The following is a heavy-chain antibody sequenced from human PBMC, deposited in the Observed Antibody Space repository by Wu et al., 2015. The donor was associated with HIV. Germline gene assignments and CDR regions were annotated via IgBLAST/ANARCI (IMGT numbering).Heavy chain of an antibody. Sequence: QVQLVQSGAEVKKPGSSVKVSCKASGGTFSSYAISWVRQAPGQGLEWMGGIIPIFGTANYAQKFQGRVTITADESTSTAYMELSSLRSEDTAIYFCARTDGLVDGGNSGFDYWGQGNTWSPSLQ. D-gene: IGHD4-23*01. V-gene: IGHV1-69*12. J-gene: IGHJ4*02. CDR2: IIPIFGTA. CDR3: ARTDGLVDGGNSGFDY. CDR1: GGTFSSYA.